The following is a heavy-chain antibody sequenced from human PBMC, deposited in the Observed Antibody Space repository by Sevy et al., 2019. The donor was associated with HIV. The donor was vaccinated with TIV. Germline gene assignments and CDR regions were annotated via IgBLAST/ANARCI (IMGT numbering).Heavy chain of an antibody. J-gene: IGHJ4*02. D-gene: IGHD3-22*01. CDR2: FDPEDGET. V-gene: IGHV1-24*01. CDR1: GYTLTELS. CDR3: ATTKDYYDSSGYPFDY. Sequence: ASVKVSCKVSGYTLTELSMHWVRQAPGKGLEWMGSFDPEDGETIYAQNFQGRVTMTEDRSTDTAYMELSSLRSEDTAVSYCATTKDYYDSSGYPFDYWGQGTLVTVSS.